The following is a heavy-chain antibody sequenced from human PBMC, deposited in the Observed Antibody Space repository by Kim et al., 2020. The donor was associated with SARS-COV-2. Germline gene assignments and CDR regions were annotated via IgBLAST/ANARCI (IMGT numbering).Heavy chain of an antibody. J-gene: IGHJ4*02. CDR2: IGTGART. CDR1: GFTFRAYA. V-gene: IGHV3-23*01. CDR3: AGHSTTYSLDY. Sequence: GGSLRLSCAASGFTFRAYAMDWVRQAPGKGLEWVSAIGTGARTYYADSVKGRFTISRDNSKNTVYLQMNSLRVEDTAVYYCAGHSTTYSLDYWGQGTLVT. D-gene: IGHD1-1*01.